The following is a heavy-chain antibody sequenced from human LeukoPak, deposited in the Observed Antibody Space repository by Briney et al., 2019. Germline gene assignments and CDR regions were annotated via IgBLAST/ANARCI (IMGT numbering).Heavy chain of an antibody. CDR1: GFAFSDYY. Sequence: GGSLRLSCARSGFAFSDYYMTWIRQAPGRGLEFISYISGSGNSIVYADSVKGRFTIFRDNAKNSLYLQMNSLRDEDTAVYYCAREPRLAVYWGQGTLVTVSS. D-gene: IGHD6-19*01. J-gene: IGHJ4*02. CDR3: AREPRLAVY. V-gene: IGHV3-11*01. CDR2: ISGSGNSI.